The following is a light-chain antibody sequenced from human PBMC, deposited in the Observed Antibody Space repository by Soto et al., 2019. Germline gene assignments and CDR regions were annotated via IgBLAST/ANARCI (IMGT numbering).Light chain of an antibody. CDR2: GAS. CDR3: QQYNNWPPWT. J-gene: IGKJ1*01. CDR1: QSVSSN. Sequence: EIVMTQSPATLSVSPGERATLSCRASQSVSSNLAWYQQKPGQAPRLLIYGASTRDTGIPARFSGSGSGTEFTLTISSLQSEDFAVYYRQQYNNWPPWTLGQGTKVDIK. V-gene: IGKV3-15*01.